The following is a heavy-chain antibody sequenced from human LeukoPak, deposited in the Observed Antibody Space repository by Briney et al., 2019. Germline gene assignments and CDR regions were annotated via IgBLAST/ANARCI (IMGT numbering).Heavy chain of an antibody. J-gene: IGHJ4*02. CDR2: IIPIFGTA. CDR3: ARGHLWSGYYVGMGYFDY. CDR1: GGTFSSYA. V-gene: IGHV1-69*01. D-gene: IGHD3-3*02. Sequence: SVKVSCKASGGTFSSYAISWVRQAPGQGLEWMGGIIPIFGTANYAQKFQGRVTITADGSTSTAYMELSSLRSEDTAVYYCARGHLWSGYYVGMGYFDYWGQGTLVTVSS.